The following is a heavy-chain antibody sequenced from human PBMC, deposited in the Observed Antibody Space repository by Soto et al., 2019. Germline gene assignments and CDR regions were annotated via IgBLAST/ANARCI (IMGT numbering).Heavy chain of an antibody. CDR3: AKGAVAGTPTSYYYYGMDV. D-gene: IGHD6-19*01. V-gene: IGHV1-69*12. J-gene: IGHJ6*02. CDR1: GGTFGTYA. CDR2: IIPIFGTV. Sequence: QVQLLQSGAEVKKPGSSVRVSCEASGGTFGTYAISWGRQAPGQGLEWRGGIIPIFGTVNYAQKFQGRATITADESTTTVYMDLRSLRSEDTAVYYCAKGAVAGTPTSYYYYGMDVWGQGTTVTVSS.